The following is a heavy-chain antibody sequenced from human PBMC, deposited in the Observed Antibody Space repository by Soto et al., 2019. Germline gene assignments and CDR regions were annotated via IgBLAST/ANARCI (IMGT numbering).Heavy chain of an antibody. D-gene: IGHD5-12*01. CDR1: GYTFTGYY. CDR2: INPNSGGT. J-gene: IGHJ6*02. CDR3: ARVGGYDWDYYGMDV. V-gene: IGHV1-2*02. Sequence: ASVKVSCKASGYTFTGYYMHWVRQAPGQGLEWMGWINPNSGGTNYAQKFQGRVTMTRDTSISTAYMELSRLRSDDTAVYYCARVGGYDWDYYGMDVWGQGTTVTVSS.